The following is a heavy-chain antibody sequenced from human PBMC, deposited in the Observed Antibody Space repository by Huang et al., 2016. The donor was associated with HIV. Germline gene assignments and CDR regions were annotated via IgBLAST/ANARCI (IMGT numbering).Heavy chain of an antibody. J-gene: IGHJ5*02. V-gene: IGHV5-51*01. CDR3: TRLFPELESFYTPLYRGGTHNWFDP. CDR1: GYKFSSYW. CDR2: SCPDESET. Sequence: EVQLVQSGAEVRKPGESLRISCKTSGYKFSSYWIAWVRPTPGRGLEWRGSSCPDESETRYRLSVERQVTRSVDKSNNTAFLQWGGLKASDSVLYFCTRLFPELESFYTPLYRGGTHNWFDPWGQGTLVIVS. D-gene: IGHD3-10*01.